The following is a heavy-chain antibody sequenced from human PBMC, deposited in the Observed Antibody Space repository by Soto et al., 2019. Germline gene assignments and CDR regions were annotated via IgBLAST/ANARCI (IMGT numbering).Heavy chain of an antibody. V-gene: IGHV3-48*02. CDR3: ARTRGPYCGGDCYFEL. CDR2: ISVGSTDI. J-gene: IGHJ4*02. CDR1: GFTFSAYS. Sequence: VRLLESGGGLVQPGGCLRLSCAASGFTFSAYSMNWVRQAPGKGLEWISYISVGSTDIYYADSVKGRFTISRDKAKNSLYLQMNSLRDEDTALYYCARTRGPYCGGDCYFELWGEGTLVTVSS. D-gene: IGHD2-21*02.